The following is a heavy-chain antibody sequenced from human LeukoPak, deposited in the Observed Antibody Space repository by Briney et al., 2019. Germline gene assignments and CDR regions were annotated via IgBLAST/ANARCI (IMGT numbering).Heavy chain of an antibody. Sequence: PGGSLRLSCAASGFTFRSFAMSWVRQAPGKGLEWGSGIIGSGRTTFYADSVKGRFTISRDNSKNTLYLQMNSLRAEDTAIYYCAKKEGETYFSWYMDVWGKGTT. CDR1: GFTFRSFA. D-gene: IGHD2-21*01. CDR3: AKKEGETYFSWYMDV. V-gene: IGHV3-23*01. J-gene: IGHJ6*03. CDR2: IIGSGRTT.